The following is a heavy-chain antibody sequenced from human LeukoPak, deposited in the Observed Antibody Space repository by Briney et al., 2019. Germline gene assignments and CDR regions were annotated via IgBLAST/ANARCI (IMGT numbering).Heavy chain of an antibody. J-gene: IGHJ5*02. CDR3: AREYYDYVWGSYRYGCFDP. Sequence: PSETLSLTCADYGGSFSGYYWSWIRQPPGKGLEWIGSIYYSGSTYYNPSLKSRVTISIDTSKSQFSLKLSSVTAADTAVYYCAREYYDYVWGSYRYGCFDPWGQGTLVTVSS. V-gene: IGHV4-34*01. CDR2: IYYSGST. CDR1: GGSFSGYY. D-gene: IGHD3-16*02.